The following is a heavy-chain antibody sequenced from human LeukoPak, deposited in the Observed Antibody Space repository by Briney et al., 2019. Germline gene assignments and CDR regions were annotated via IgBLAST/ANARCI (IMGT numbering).Heavy chain of an antibody. D-gene: IGHD6-6*01. J-gene: IGHJ5*02. CDR2: INHSRTP. V-gene: IGHV4-34*01. CDR3: ARVYRIAASIRWFDP. CDR1: GGSXXGXY. Sequence: TLSLTXXXXGGSXXGXYWSWIRXPPGKGLEWIGEINHSRTPNYTPSLKSRVTISVDTSKNQFSLKLSSVTAADTAVYYCARVYRIAASIRWFDPWGQGTLVTVSS.